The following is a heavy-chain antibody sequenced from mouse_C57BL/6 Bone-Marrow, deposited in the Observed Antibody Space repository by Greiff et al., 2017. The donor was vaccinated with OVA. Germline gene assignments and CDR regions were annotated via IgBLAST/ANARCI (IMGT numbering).Heavy chain of an antibody. CDR2: INPNNGGT. CDR1: GYTFTDYN. CDR3: AKDGRRGKFAD. V-gene: IGHV1-18*01. D-gene: IGHD2-12*01. J-gene: IGHJ3*01. Sequence: VQLKESGPELVKPGASVKIPCKASGYTFTDYNMDWVKQSHGKSLEWIGDINPNNGGTIYNQKFKGKATLTVDKSSSTAYMELRSLTSEDTAVYYCAKDGRRGKFADWGQGTLVTVSA.